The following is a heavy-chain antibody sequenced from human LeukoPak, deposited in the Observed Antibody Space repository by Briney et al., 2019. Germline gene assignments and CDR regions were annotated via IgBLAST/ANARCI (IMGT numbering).Heavy chain of an antibody. J-gene: IGHJ4*02. Sequence: SETLSLTCTVSGDSVSSHYWSWIRQPPGKGLEWIAYVYYTGTSNYNPSLKNRVTISIDTSKNQFSLKLISVTAADTAVYYCARYSNHVDYFDSWGQGTLVTVSS. CDR3: ARYSNHVDYFDS. CDR2: VYYTGTS. V-gene: IGHV4-59*02. CDR1: GDSVSSHY. D-gene: IGHD4-11*01.